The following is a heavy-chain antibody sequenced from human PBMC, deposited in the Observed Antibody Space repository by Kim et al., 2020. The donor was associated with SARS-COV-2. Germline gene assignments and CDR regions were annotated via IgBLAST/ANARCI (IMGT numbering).Heavy chain of an antibody. CDR3: ARDRGSGIVVVPAAVYGMDV. CDR1: GYTFTSYA. Sequence: ASVKVSCKASGYTFTSYAMHWVRQAPGQRLEWMGWINAGNGNTKYSQKFQGRVTITRDTSASTAYMELSSLRSEDTAVYYCARDRGSGIVVVPAAVYGMDVWGQGTTVTVSS. V-gene: IGHV1-3*01. J-gene: IGHJ6*02. D-gene: IGHD2-2*01. CDR2: INAGNGNT.